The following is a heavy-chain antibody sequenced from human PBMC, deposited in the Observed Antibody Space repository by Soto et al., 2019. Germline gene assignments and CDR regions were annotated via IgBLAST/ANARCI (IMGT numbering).Heavy chain of an antibody. CDR1: GGSISSYY. V-gene: IGHV4-59*01. J-gene: IGHJ4*02. CDR2: IYYSGTI. D-gene: IGHD2-15*01. CDR3: AKWSHGTGWIGGSPY. Sequence: SETLSLTCTVSGGSISSYYWSWIRQPPGKGLEWIGYIYYSGTINYNPSLKSRVTISVDTSKNQFSLKLSSVTAADTAVYYCAKWSHGTGWIGGSPYWGQGTLVTVSS.